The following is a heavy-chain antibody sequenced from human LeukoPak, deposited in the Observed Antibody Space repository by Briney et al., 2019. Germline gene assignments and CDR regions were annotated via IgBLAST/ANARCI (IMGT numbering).Heavy chain of an antibody. V-gene: IGHV3-30*02. CDR2: IRYDGSNK. CDR1: GFTFSSYG. Sequence: PGGSLRLSCAASGFTFSSYGMHWLRQAPGKGLEWVAFIRYDGSNKYYADSVKGRFTISRDNSKNTLYLQMNSLRAEDTAVYYCAKDPYGDYTFDYWGQGTLVTVSS. CDR3: AKDPYGDYTFDY. D-gene: IGHD4-17*01. J-gene: IGHJ4*02.